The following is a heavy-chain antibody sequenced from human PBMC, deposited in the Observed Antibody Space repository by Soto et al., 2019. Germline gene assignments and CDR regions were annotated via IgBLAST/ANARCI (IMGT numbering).Heavy chain of an antibody. CDR1: GGSFSGYY. D-gene: IGHD3-10*01. Sequence: SETLSLTCAVYGGSFSGYYWSWIRQPPGKGLEWIGEINHSGSTNYNPSLKSRVTISVDTSKNQFSLKLSSVTAADTAVYYCARGRALMVPGPRTHWFDPWGQGTLVTAPQ. V-gene: IGHV4-34*01. J-gene: IGHJ5*02. CDR2: INHSGST. CDR3: ARGRALMVPGPRTHWFDP.